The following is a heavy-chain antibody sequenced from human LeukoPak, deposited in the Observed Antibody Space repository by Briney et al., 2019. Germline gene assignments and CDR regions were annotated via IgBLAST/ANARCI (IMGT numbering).Heavy chain of an antibody. V-gene: IGHV1-2*02. CDR1: GYTFTGYY. Sequence: ASVKVSRKASGYTFTGYYMHWVRQAPGQGLEWMGWINPNSGGTNYAQKFQGRVTMTRDTSISTAYMELSRLRSDDTAVYYCAIYFCSGGSCYHRSPFDYWGQGTLVTVSS. CDR3: AIYFCSGGSCYHRSPFDY. CDR2: INPNSGGT. D-gene: IGHD2-15*01. J-gene: IGHJ4*02.